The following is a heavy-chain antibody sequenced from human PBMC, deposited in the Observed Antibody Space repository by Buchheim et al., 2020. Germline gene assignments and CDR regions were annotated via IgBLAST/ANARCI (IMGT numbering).Heavy chain of an antibody. CDR3: ARLGGDFGVNVARDY. Sequence: QVQLQESGPGLVKPSGTLALTCVVSGGSMSGNSCWTWVRQSPGKGLEWVGEIHHSGSANYHPSLKSRVFISVDPSKNTFSLRLTSVTAADTAIYYCARLGGDFGVNVARDYWGQGTL. D-gene: IGHD3-3*01. CDR1: GGSMSGNSC. V-gene: IGHV4-4*02. CDR2: IHHSGSA. J-gene: IGHJ4*02.